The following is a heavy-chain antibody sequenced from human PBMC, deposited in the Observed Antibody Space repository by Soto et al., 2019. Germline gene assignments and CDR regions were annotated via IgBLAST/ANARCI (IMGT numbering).Heavy chain of an antibody. CDR2: INHSGST. CDR3: ARARIVVVVAAKWNWFDP. CDR1: GGYFSGYY. Sequence: SETLSLTCAVYGGYFSGYYWSWIRQPPGKGLEWIGEINHSGSTNYNPSLKSRVTISVDTSKNQFSLKLSSVTAADTAVYYCARARIVVVVAAKWNWFDPWGQGTLVTVSS. V-gene: IGHV4-34*01. J-gene: IGHJ5*02. D-gene: IGHD2-15*01.